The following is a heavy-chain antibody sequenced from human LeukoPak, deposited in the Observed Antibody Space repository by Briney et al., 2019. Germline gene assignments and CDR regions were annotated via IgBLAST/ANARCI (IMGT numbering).Heavy chain of an antibody. Sequence: PSETLSLTCTVSGGSISSYYWSWIRQPPGKGLEWIGYIYYSGSTNYNPSLKSRVTISVDTSKNQFSLKLSSVTAADTAVYYCARLYNILTGFDYWGQGTLVTVSS. CDR1: GGSISSYY. CDR3: ARLYNILTGFDY. CDR2: IYYSGST. D-gene: IGHD3-9*01. J-gene: IGHJ4*02. V-gene: IGHV4-59*01.